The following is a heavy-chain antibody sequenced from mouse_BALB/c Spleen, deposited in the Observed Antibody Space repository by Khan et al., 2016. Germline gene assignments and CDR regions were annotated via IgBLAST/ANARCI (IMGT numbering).Heavy chain of an antibody. CDR2: INTYTGEP. CDR1: GYTFTNYG. J-gene: IGHJ4*01. CDR3: ASIYGGYYVGMYYALDY. Sequence: QIQLVQSGPELQKPGETVKISCKASGYTFTNYGMNWVKQAPGKGLKWMGWINTYTGEPTYADDFKGRFAFSLETSSSTAYLQINNLKNEDTATYVCASIYGGYYVGMYYALDYCRQGTSLTVSA. V-gene: IGHV9-3-1*01. D-gene: IGHD2-3*01.